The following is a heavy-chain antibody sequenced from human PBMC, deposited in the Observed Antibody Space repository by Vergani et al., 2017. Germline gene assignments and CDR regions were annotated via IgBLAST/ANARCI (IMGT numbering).Heavy chain of an antibody. CDR2: SKSDGSST. D-gene: IGHD1-7*01. CDR1: GFSFNSYW. V-gene: IGHV3-74*03. J-gene: IGHJ6*03. CDR3: ARDGCELLDYFDDMDV. Sequence: DVHLAESGGGFFQPGGSLRLSCSASGFSFNSYWMHWVRQVPGKGLLWVSRSKSDGSSTAYADSVKSRFTISRDNAQNTLYLQMNSLRVEDTGVYYGARDGCELLDYFDDMDVGGKGTTVTVSS.